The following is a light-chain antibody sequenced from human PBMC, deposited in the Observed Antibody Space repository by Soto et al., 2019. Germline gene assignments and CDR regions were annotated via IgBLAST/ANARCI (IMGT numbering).Light chain of an antibody. CDR1: QSISSW. CDR3: QQYNSYSYT. CDR2: DAS. V-gene: IGKV1-5*01. Sequence: DIQMTQSPSTLSASVGDRVTITCRASQSISSWLAWYQQKPGKAPKLLIYDASSLESGVPSRFSGSGSGTEYTLTISSLQPEDSATYYCQQYNSYSYTFGQGTKLEIK. J-gene: IGKJ2*01.